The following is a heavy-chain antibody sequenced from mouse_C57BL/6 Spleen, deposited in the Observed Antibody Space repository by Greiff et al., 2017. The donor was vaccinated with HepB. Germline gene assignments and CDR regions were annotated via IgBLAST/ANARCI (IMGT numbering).Heavy chain of an antibody. V-gene: IGHV1-63*01. CDR2: IYPGGGYT. Sequence: VQLQQSGAELVRPGTSVKMTCKASGYTFTNYWIGWAKQRPGHGLEWIGDIYPGGGYTNYNEKFKGKATLTADKSSSTAYMQFSSLTSEDSAIYYCARSESYYAMDYWGQGTSVTVSS. CDR1: GYTFTNYW. J-gene: IGHJ4*01. CDR3: ARSESYYAMDY.